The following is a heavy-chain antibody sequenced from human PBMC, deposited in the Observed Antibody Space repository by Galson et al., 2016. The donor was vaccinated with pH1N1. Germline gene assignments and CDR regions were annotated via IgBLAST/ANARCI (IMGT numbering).Heavy chain of an antibody. D-gene: IGHD3-10*01. J-gene: IGHJ4*02. Sequence: ETLSLTCSVSGVSISNTNYYWGWIRQPPGKGLEWIANIYYTGNTYYDASLQSRVTISVDTSKNQFSLKVKSVITADTAVYYCARLWYGEYIDYWGQGTRVSVSS. CDR1: GVSISNTNYY. CDR2: IYYTGNT. V-gene: IGHV4-39*01. CDR3: ARLWYGEYIDY.